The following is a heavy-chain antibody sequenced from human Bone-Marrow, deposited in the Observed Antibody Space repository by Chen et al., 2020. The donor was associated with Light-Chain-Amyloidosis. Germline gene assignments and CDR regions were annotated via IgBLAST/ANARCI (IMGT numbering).Heavy chain of an antibody. Sequence: EVQLEQSGPEVKKTGESLKISCKGSGYTFPNYWIGWVRQMPGKGLEWMGVIYPDDSDAGYRPSFEGQVTISADKSITTAYLQWRSLKASDTAMYYCARRRDGYNFDYWGQGTLVTVSS. CDR3: ARRRDGYNFDY. CDR2: IYPDDSDA. CDR1: GYTFPNYW. D-gene: IGHD5-12*01. J-gene: IGHJ4*02. V-gene: IGHV5-51*01.